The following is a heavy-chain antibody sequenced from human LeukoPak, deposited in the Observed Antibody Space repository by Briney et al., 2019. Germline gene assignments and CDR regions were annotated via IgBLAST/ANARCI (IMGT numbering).Heavy chain of an antibody. CDR2: IYYSGST. J-gene: IGHJ6*04. D-gene: IGHD6-25*01. V-gene: IGHV4-39*07. CDR3: ARDLGGAAFMDV. CDR1: GGSISSYY. Sequence: SETLSLTCTVSGGSISSYYWGWIRQPPGKGLEWIGSIYYSGSTYYNPSLKSRVTISVDTSKNQFSLKLSSVTAADTAVYYCARDLGGAAFMDVWGKGTTVTVSS.